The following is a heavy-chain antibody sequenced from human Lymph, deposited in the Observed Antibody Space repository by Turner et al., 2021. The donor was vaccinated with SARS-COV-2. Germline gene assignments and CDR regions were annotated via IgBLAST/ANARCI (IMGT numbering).Heavy chain of an antibody. CDR1: GFTFSSYA. Sequence: EVQLLEPGRGSVQPGAFFRLSFAPSGFTFSSYAMSWVRQAPGKGVEWVSGISGSGGSTYYADSVKGRFTISRDNSKNTLYLQMNSLRAEDTAVYICTKDASFISGYDCIEYWGKGNLVTVPS. D-gene: IGHD5-12*01. CDR2: ISGSGGST. J-gene: IGHJ4*02. V-gene: IGHV3-23*01. CDR3: TKDASFISGYDCIEY.